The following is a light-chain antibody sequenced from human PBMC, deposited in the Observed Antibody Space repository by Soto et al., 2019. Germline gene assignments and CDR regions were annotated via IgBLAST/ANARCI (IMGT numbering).Light chain of an antibody. J-gene: IGKJ2*01. V-gene: IGKV3-15*01. CDR2: GSS. Sequence: EIVLTQSPATLSVSPGERATLSCRASQSVSSNLAWYQQKPGQAPRLLIYGSSTRATGIPDRFSGSGSGTEFTLTISSLQSEDFAVYYCQQYNNWPPGYTFGQRTKLEIK. CDR3: QQYNNWPPGYT. CDR1: QSVSSN.